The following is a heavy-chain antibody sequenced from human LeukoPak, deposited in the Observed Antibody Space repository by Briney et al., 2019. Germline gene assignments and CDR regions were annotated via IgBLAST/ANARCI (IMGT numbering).Heavy chain of an antibody. Sequence: PGGSLRLSCAASGFTFSSYAMSWVRQAPGKGLEWVSAISGSGGSTYYADSVKGRSTISRDNSKNTQSLQMNSLRAEDTAVYYCLGYCSGNNCYSGGYWGQGTLVTVSS. CDR1: GFTFSSYA. CDR3: LGYCSGNNCYSGGY. CDR2: ISGSGGST. D-gene: IGHD2-15*01. V-gene: IGHV3-23*01. J-gene: IGHJ4*02.